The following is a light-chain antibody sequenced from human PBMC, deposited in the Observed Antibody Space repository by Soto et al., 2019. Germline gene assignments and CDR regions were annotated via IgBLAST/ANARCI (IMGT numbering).Light chain of an antibody. V-gene: IGKV1-5*01. CDR1: QSIRHY. J-gene: IGKJ1*01. Sequence: EIQMTQSPPTLSASVGGRVTNTCRASQSIRHYLAWYQQMPGKAPKLLIYGASTLQSGVPSRFSGSGSGTEFTLTISSLQPDDFGTYFCQHHNSYSQTFGQGTKVDIK. CDR2: GAS. CDR3: QHHNSYSQT.